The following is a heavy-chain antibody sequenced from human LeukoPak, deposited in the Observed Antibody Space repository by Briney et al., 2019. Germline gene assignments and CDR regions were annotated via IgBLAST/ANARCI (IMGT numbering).Heavy chain of an antibody. CDR2: LSWDGGSE. CDR3: ARDRGGNTAGFDS. D-gene: IGHD4-23*01. J-gene: IGHJ4*02. CDR1: GFTFDDHS. V-gene: IGHV3-43*01. Sequence: PGGSLRLSCAASGFTFDDHSMHWVRQRPGKGLEWVSLLSWDGGSEYYADSVRGRFTISRDNRRGSLFLQMKSLKTEDSALYFCARDRGGNTAGFDSWGQGTLVTVSS.